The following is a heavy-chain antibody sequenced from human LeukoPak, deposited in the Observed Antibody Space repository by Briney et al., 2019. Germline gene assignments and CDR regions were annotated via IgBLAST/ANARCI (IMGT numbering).Heavy chain of an antibody. V-gene: IGHV1-3*01. Sequence: ASVKVSCKASGYTFTSYAMHWVRQAPGQRLEWMGWINAGNGNTKYSQKFQGRVTITRDTSASTAYMELSSLRSEDTAVYYCARSQTRFESRNQNPLYYWGQGTLVTVSS. D-gene: IGHD1-14*01. CDR1: GYTFTSYA. J-gene: IGHJ4*02. CDR3: ARSQTRFESRNQNPLYY. CDR2: INAGNGNT.